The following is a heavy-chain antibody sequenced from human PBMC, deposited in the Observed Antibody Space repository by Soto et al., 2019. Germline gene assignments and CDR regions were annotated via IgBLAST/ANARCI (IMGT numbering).Heavy chain of an antibody. D-gene: IGHD2-15*01. J-gene: IGHJ6*02. CDR2: TRTKPKSYTT. CDR3: TRGAVVMVAAILEDHYYGMDV. CDR1: GFTFSDHY. Sequence: PGGSLRLSCTASGFTFSDHYMDWVRQAPGKGLEWVGRTRTKPKSYTTEYAASVRGRFTISRDDSKNSLYLQMNSLKIEDSAVYYCTRGAVVMVAAILEDHYYGMDVWGQGTTVTVSS. V-gene: IGHV3-72*01.